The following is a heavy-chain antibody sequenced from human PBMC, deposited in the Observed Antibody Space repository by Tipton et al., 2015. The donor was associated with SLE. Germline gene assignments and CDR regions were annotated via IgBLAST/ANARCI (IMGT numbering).Heavy chain of an antibody. J-gene: IGHJ4*02. CDR2: ISAYNGVT. V-gene: IGHV1-18*01. CDR3: ARTYSVDDYFDY. Sequence: QLVQSGAEVKKPGASVKVSCKASGYTFTSYGISWVRQAPGQGLEWMGWISAYNGVTYSAQNLQGRVTMTTDTSTNTVHMELRSLRSDDTAVYYCARTYSVDDYFDYWGQGTLVTVSS. D-gene: IGHD4-11*01. CDR1: GYTFTSYG.